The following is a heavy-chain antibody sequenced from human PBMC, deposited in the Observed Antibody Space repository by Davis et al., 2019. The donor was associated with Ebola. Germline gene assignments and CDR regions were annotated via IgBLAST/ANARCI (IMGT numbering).Heavy chain of an antibody. D-gene: IGHD2-2*02. CDR1: GFIFSSYG. J-gene: IGHJ6*02. CDR2: IHYHGSNK. Sequence: SLKISCAASGFIFSSYGFHWVRQAPGKGLEWVAFIHYHGSNKYYTDSVKGRFTISRDNAKNSLYLQMNSLRAEDTAVYYCARDLYLGSWNYYGMDVWGQGTTVTVSS. CDR3: ARDLYLGSWNYYGMDV. V-gene: IGHV3-30*02.